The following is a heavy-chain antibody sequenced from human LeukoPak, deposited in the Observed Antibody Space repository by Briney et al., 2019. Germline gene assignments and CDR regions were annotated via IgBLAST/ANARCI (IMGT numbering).Heavy chain of an antibody. D-gene: IGHD6-19*01. J-gene: IGHJ4*02. Sequence: PGGSLRLSCAASGFTFSSYAMHWVRRAPGKALEWVATISSDGGNRHYSDSVKGRFTISRDNSKNTLYLQMNSLRPEDTAVFHCARGRAVTGSTVIDYWGQGTLVTVSS. CDR3: ARGRAVTGSTVIDY. CDR1: GFTFSSYA. CDR2: ISSDGGNR. V-gene: IGHV3-30-3*01.